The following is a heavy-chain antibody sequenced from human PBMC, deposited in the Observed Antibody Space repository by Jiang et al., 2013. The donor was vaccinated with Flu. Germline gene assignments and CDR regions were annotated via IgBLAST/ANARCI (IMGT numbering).Heavy chain of an antibody. CDR1: GGSISSYS. V-gene: IGHV4-30-2*01. Sequence: GLVKPSETLSLTCTVSGGSISSYSWSWIRQPPGKGLEWIGYIYHSGSTYYNPSLKSRVTISVDRSKNQFSLKLSSVTAADTAVYYCARAAPKYYDFWSGYETALAFDIWGQGTMVTVSS. CDR2: IYHSGST. D-gene: IGHD3-3*01. CDR3: ARAAPKYYDFWSGYETALAFDI. J-gene: IGHJ3*02.